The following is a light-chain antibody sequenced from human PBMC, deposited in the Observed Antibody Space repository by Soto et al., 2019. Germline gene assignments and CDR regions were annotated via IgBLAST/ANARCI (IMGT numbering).Light chain of an antibody. J-gene: IGKJ1*01. CDR1: QRISNS. Sequence: EIVMTQSPPSLSVSPGERATLSCRASQRISNSLACYQRRPGQAPSLLIYGASTRATGIPARFSGSGSGTEFTLTISSLQSEDFAVYYCQQYNKWPWTFGQGTKVEVK. CDR3: QQYNKWPWT. V-gene: IGKV3D-15*01. CDR2: GAS.